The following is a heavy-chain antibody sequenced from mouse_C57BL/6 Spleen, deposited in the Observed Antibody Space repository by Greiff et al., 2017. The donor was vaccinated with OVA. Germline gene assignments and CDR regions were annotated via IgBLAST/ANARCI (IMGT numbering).Heavy chain of an antibody. J-gene: IGHJ4*01. CDR2: INPNNGGT. CDR1: GYTFTDYN. V-gene: IGHV1-18*01. Sequence: EVKVVESGPELVKPGASVKIPCKASGYTFTDYNMDWVKQSHGKSLEWIGDINPNNGGTIYNQKFKGKATLTVDKSSSTAYMELRSLTSEDTAVYYCARWGYAMDYWGQGTSVTVSS. CDR3: ARWGYAMDY.